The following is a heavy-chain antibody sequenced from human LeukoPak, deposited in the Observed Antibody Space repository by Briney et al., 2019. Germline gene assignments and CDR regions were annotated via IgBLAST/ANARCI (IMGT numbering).Heavy chain of an antibody. J-gene: IGHJ6*03. V-gene: IGHV4-59*01. CDR2: IYYSGST. D-gene: IGHD3-3*01. CDR3: AGRNYDFWNDYYYMDV. Sequence: SETLSLTCTVSGGSISSYYWSWIRQPPGKGLGWIGYIYYSGSTNYDPSLKSRVTISVDTSKNQFSLMLSSVTAADTAVYYCAGRNYDFWNDYYYMDVWGKGTTVTVSS. CDR1: GGSISSYY.